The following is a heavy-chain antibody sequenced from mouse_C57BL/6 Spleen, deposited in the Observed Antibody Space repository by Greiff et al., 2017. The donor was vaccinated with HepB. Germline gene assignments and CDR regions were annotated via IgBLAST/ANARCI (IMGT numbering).Heavy chain of an antibody. CDR1: GFTFSSYA. V-gene: IGHV5-9-1*02. CDR2: ISSGGDYI. Sequence: EVQLVESGAGLVKPGGSLKLSCAASGFTFSSYAMSWVRQTPEKRLEWVAYISSGGDYIYYADTVKGRFTISRDKARNTLYLQMSSLKSEDTAMYYCTRAGWLPSYAMDYWGQGTSVTVSS. CDR3: TRAGWLPSYAMDY. D-gene: IGHD2-3*01. J-gene: IGHJ4*01.